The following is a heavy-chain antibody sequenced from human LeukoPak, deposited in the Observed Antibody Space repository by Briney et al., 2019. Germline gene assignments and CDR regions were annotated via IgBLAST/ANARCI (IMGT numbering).Heavy chain of an antibody. CDR1: GFTFSSYA. CDR3: ARVGRLGYYFDY. CDR2: ISSNGGST. Sequence: GSLRLPCAASGFTFSSYAMHWVRQAPGKGLEYVSAISSNGGSTYYANSVKGRFTISRDNSKNTLYLQMGSLRAEDMAVYYCARVGRLGYYFDYWGQGTLVTVSS. D-gene: IGHD2-15*01. J-gene: IGHJ4*02. V-gene: IGHV3-64*01.